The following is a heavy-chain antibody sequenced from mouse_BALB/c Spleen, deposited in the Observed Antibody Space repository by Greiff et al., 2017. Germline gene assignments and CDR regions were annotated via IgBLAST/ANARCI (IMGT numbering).Heavy chain of an antibody. CDR1: GFTFSSYG. J-gene: IGHJ3*01. V-gene: IGHV5-6*01. CDR3: ERHEGDGNYWFAY. Sequence: EVKLMESGGDLVKPGGSLKLSCAASGFTFSSYGMSWVRQTPDKRLEWVATISSGGSYTYYPDSVKGRFTISRDNAKNTLYLQMSSLKSEDTAMYYCERHEGDGNYWFAYWGQGTLVTVSA. CDR2: ISSGGSYT. D-gene: IGHD2-1*01.